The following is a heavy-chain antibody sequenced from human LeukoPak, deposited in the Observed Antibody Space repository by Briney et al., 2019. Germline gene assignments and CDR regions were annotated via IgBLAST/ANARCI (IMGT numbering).Heavy chain of an antibody. CDR3: AKPPYSSGWIHLDY. CDR2: ISGSGGST. D-gene: IGHD6-19*01. V-gene: IGHV3-23*01. Sequence: PGGSLRLSCAASGFTFGSYAMSWVRQAPGKGLEWVSAISGSGGSTYYADSVKGRFTISRDNSKNTLYLQMNSLRAEDTAVYYCAKPPYSSGWIHLDYWGQGTLVTVSS. J-gene: IGHJ4*02. CDR1: GFTFGSYA.